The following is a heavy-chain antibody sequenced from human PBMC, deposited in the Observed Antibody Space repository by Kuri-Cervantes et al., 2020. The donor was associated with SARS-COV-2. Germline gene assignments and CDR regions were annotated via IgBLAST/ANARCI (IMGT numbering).Heavy chain of an antibody. D-gene: IGHD3-3*01. V-gene: IGHV4-39*01. CDR3: AKHDPQLSPDFWSGRNWFDP. J-gene: IGHJ5*02. Sequence: SETLSLTCAVSGVTFSSNTNYWAWLRQTPGKGLEWIGRIDYLGNDYYNPSLQSRVTISRDSTNTQYALRLSSVTAADTAIYFCAKHDPQLSPDFWSGRNWFDPWGQGTLVTVSS. CDR2: IDYLGND. CDR1: GVTFSSNTNY.